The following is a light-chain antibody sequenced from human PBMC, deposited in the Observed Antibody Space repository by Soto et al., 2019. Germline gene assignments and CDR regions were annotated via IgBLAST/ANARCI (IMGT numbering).Light chain of an antibody. CDR3: QQSYGIPLT. CDR1: QRISSY. J-gene: IGKJ4*01. V-gene: IGKV1-39*01. CDR2: GAS. Sequence: DIQMTQSPSSLSASVGDRVTITCQASQRISSYLNWYQQKPGKAPKLLIYGASSLQSGVPPRFSGSGSGTDFTLTISSLQPEDFATYYCQQSYGIPLTFGGGTKVEIK.